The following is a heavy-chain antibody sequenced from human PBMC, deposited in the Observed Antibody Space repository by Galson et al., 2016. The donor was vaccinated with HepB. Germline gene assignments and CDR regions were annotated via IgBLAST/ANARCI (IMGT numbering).Heavy chain of an antibody. CDR2: IYYTGRT. V-gene: IGHV4-59*01. CDR3: ARDDSGGWYGFHYGLDV. D-gene: IGHD6-19*01. CDR1: GASISGYY. Sequence: ETLSLTCTVSGASISGYYLTWIRQPPGKGLEWIGHIYYTGRTNYNPSLKSRVAISVDTSKNQFSLKVSSVTAADTAVYYCARDDSGGWYGFHYGLDVWGQGTTVTVSS. J-gene: IGHJ6*02.